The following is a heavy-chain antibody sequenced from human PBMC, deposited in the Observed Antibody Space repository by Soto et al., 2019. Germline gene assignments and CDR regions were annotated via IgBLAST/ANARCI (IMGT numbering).Heavy chain of an antibody. V-gene: IGHV3-48*02. Sequence: EVQLVESGGGLVQPGGSLRLSCAASGFKFNYYAMNWVRQVPGKGLEWVSYISATSAKIDYADSVKGRFTISRDNARNSLYVQMNSLRDEDTAVYHCLADSSYGSHWVSHFDQWGRGTLVTVSS. D-gene: IGHD3-16*01. CDR3: LADSSYGSHWVSHFDQ. CDR1: GFKFNYYA. J-gene: IGHJ4*02. CDR2: ISATSAKI.